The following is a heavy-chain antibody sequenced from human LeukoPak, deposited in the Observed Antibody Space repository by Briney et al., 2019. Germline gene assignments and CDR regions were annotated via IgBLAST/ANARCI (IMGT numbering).Heavy chain of an antibody. Sequence: SGPALVKPTQTLTLTCTFSGFSLSTSGMCVSWIRQPPGKALEWLARLDWDDDKYYSTSLKTRLTISKDTSKNQVVLTMTNMDPVDTATYYCARMGLYDSSGYFDYWGQGTLVTVSS. D-gene: IGHD3-22*01. J-gene: IGHJ4*02. CDR2: LDWDDDK. CDR3: ARMGLYDSSGYFDY. V-gene: IGHV2-70*11. CDR1: GFSLSTSGMC.